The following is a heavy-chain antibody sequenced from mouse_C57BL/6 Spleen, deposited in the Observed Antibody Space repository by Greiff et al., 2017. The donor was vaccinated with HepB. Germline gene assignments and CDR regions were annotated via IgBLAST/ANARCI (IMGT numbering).Heavy chain of an antibody. CDR3: ARLYSKEDYFDY. D-gene: IGHD2-5*01. J-gene: IGHJ2*01. Sequence: VQLQQPGAELVKPGASVKLSCKASGYTFTSYWMHWVKQRPGQGLEWIGMIHPNSGSTNYNEKFKSKATLTVDKSSSTAYMQLSSLTSEDSAVYYCARLYSKEDYFDYWGQGTTLTVSS. V-gene: IGHV1-64*01. CDR2: IHPNSGST. CDR1: GYTFTSYW.